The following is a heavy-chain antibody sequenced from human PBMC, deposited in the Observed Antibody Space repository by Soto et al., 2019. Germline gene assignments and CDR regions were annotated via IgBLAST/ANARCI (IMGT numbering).Heavy chain of an antibody. D-gene: IGHD3-16*01. J-gene: IGHJ4*02. CDR1: GFAFRSSD. Sequence: PGGSLRLSCAASGFAFRSSDMSWVRQAPGKGLEWVSFISATADNTYYADSVKGRLTISRDNSKNTLFLQMNSLRAEDTALYYCAKVRDSYASFDYWGQGALVTSPQ. V-gene: IGHV3-23*01. CDR2: ISATADNT. CDR3: AKVRDSYASFDY.